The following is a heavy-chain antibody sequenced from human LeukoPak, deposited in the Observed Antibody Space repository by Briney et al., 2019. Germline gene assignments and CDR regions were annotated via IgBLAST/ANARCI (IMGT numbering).Heavy chain of an antibody. CDR1: GFTFSNYN. V-gene: IGHV3-48*01. J-gene: IGHJ4*02. D-gene: IGHD3-10*01. CDR3: ARVSGIEARY. Sequence: GGSLRLSCAASGFTFSNYNMNWVRQAPGWGLEWVAYISSSSTIYYADSVKGRFTISRDNAKNSLYLQMNSLRAEDTAVYYCARVSGIEARYWGRGILVTVSS. CDR2: ISSSSTI.